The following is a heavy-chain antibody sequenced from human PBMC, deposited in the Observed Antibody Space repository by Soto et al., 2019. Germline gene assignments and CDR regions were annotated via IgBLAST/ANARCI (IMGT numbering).Heavy chain of an antibody. CDR3: ARRYGGGFDY. CDR1: GGSISGYY. Sequence: PSETLSLTCIVSGGSISGYYWSLIRQPPGKGLEWIGYIYYSGSTNYNPSLKSRVTMSVDTSKNQFSLKLSSVTAADTAVYYCARRYGGGFDYWGPGTLVTVSS. J-gene: IGHJ4*02. CDR2: IYYSGST. D-gene: IGHD3-10*01. V-gene: IGHV4-59*08.